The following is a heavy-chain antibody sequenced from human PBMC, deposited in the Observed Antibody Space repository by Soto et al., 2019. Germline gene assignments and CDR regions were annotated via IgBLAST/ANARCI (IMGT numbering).Heavy chain of an antibody. CDR2: VNIYNGNT. V-gene: IGHV1-18*01. J-gene: IGHJ5*01. Sequence: QVQLVQSGPEVKKPGASVKVSCKASDFSFTSDHISWVRQAPGQSPEWMGWVNIYNGNTNYAPKLRGRVTMTTDTSTSTAYMELRSLTTDDTAGYYCASADYGDYDSWGQGTLVTVSS. CDR1: DFSFTSDH. CDR3: ASADYGDYDS. D-gene: IGHD4-17*01.